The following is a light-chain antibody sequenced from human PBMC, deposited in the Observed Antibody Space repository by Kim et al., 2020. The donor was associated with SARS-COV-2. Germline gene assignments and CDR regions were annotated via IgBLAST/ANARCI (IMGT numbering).Light chain of an antibody. J-gene: IGLJ3*02. V-gene: IGLV3-21*04. CDR1: NIRSKS. Sequence: APGKTARITCGGNNIRSKSVHWYQRKPGQAPVLVIYYDSDRPSGIPERFSGSNSGNTATLTIRRVEAGDEADYYCQVWDSSSDHPVFGGGTQLTVL. CDR3: QVWDSSSDHPV. CDR2: YDS.